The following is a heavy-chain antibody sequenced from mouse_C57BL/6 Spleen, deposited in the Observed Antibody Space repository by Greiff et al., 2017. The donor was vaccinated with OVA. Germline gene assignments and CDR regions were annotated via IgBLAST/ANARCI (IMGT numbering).Heavy chain of an antibody. CDR2: IDPSDSET. CDR1: GYTFTSYW. CDR3: ARSYSNYYYAMDY. V-gene: IGHV1-52*01. D-gene: IGHD2-5*01. Sequence: QVQLQQPGAELVRPGSSVKLSCKASGYTFTSYWMHWVKQRPIQGLEWIGNIDPSDSETHYNQKFKDKATLTVDKSTSTAYMQLSSLTSEDSAVYYCARSYSNYYYAMDYWGQGTSVTVSS. J-gene: IGHJ4*01.